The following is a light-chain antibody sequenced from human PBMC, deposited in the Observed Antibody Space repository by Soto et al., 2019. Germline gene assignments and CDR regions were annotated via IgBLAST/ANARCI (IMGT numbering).Light chain of an antibody. J-gene: IGLJ1*01. CDR1: SSDVVSYNY. CDR3: SSYAGSNIDV. Sequence: QSVLTQPPSASGSPGQSVTISCTGTSSDVVSYNYVSWYQQNPGKAPKLIIYEVSKRPPGVPDRFSGSKSGNTASLSVSGLQAEDDGEYYCSSYAGSNIDVFGTGTKLTVL. V-gene: IGLV2-8*01. CDR2: EVS.